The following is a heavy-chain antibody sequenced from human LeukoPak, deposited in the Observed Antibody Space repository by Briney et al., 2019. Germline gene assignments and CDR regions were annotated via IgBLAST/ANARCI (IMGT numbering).Heavy chain of an antibody. J-gene: IGHJ5*02. D-gene: IGHD3-16*02. CDR3: ARDYYDCVWGSYRPNWFDP. V-gene: IGHV3-30*14. CDR1: GFTFSSYA. Sequence: GGSLRLSCAASGFTFSSYAMHWVRQAPGKGLEWVAVISYDGSNKYYADSVKGRFTISRDNSKNTLYLQMNSLRAEDTAVYYCARDYYDCVWGSYRPNWFDPWGQGTLVTVSS. CDR2: ISYDGSNK.